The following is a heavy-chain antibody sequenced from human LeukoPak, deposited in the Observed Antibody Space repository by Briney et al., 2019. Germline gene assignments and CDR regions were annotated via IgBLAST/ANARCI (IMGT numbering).Heavy chain of an antibody. CDR2: INAGNGNT. D-gene: IGHD2-2*01. V-gene: IGHV1-3*01. CDR1: GYTFTSYA. CDR3: AREGCSSTSCYAGSLDI. J-gene: IGHJ3*02. Sequence: ASVKVSCKASGYTFTSYAMHWARQAPGQRLEWMGWINAGNGNTKYSQKFQGRVTITRDTSASTAYMELSSLRSEDTAVYYCAREGCSSTSCYAGSLDIWGQGTMVTVSS.